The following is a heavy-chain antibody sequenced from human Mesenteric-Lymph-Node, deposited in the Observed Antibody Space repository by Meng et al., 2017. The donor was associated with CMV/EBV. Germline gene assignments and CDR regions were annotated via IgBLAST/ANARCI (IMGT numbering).Heavy chain of an antibody. CDR2: IKSKTDGGTT. D-gene: IGHD3-3*01. V-gene: IGHV3-15*01. CDR3: TTGFTIFGVVDYGMDV. J-gene: IGHJ6*02. Sequence: GGSLRLSCAASGFTFSNAWMSWVRQAPGKGLEWVGRIKSKTDGGTTDYAAPVKGRFTISRDDSKNTLHLQMNSLKTEDTAVYYCTTGFTIFGVVDYGMDVWGQGTTVTVSS. CDR1: GFTFSNAW.